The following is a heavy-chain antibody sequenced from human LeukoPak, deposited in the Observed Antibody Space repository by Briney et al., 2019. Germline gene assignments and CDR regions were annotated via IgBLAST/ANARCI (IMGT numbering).Heavy chain of an antibody. Sequence: PGGSLRLSCVASGFTFTGYAMSWLRQAPGKGLEWVSSISGSGGSTYYADSVKGRFTISRDNSKNTLYLQMNSLRAEDTAVYYCAKDLTGVTMVRGVIVYWGQGTLVTVSS. CDR2: ISGSGGST. CDR1: GFTFTGYA. CDR3: AKDLTGVTMVRGVIVY. V-gene: IGHV3-23*01. D-gene: IGHD3-10*01. J-gene: IGHJ4*02.